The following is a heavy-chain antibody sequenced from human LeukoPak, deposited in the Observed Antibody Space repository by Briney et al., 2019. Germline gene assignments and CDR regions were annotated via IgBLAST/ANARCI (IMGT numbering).Heavy chain of an antibody. Sequence: PGGSLRLSCAASGFTFSSYSMNWVRQAPGKGLEWVSYISSSSSTIYYADSVKGRFTISRDNAKNSLYLQMNSLRAEDTAVYYCARRLPYFVVTPASMGGYFDYWGQGILVTVSS. CDR3: ARRLPYFVVTPASMGGYFDY. V-gene: IGHV3-48*01. CDR1: GFTFSSYS. D-gene: IGHD2-2*01. J-gene: IGHJ4*02. CDR2: ISSSSSTI.